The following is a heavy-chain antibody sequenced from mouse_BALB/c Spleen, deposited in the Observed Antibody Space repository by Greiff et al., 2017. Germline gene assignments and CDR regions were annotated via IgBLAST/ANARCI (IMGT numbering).Heavy chain of an antibody. CDR3: GGYGGGY. J-gene: IGHJ3*01. CDR2: INPSSGYT. CDR1: GYTFTSYT. Sequence: QVQLQQSAAELARPGASVKMSCKASGYTFTSYTMHWVKQRPGQGLEWIGYINPSSGYTEYNQKFKDKTTLTADKSSSTAYMQLSSLTSEDSAVYYCGGYGGGYWGQGTLVTVSA. D-gene: IGHD1-1*02. V-gene: IGHV1-4*02.